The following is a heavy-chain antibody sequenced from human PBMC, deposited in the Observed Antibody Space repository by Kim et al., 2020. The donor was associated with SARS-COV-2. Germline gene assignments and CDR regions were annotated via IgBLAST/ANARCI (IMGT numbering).Heavy chain of an antibody. Sequence: SVKGRFTISRDHAKNTLYLQMNSLRAEDTAVYYCARGIRDFWSGVDAFDIWGQGTMVTVSS. CDR3: ARGIRDFWSGVDAFDI. D-gene: IGHD3-3*01. V-gene: IGHV3-74*01. J-gene: IGHJ3*02.